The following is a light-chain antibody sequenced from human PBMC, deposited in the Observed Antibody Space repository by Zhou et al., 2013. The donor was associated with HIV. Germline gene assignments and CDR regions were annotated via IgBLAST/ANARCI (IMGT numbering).Light chain of an antibody. V-gene: IGKV1-5*03. J-gene: IGKJ2*01. CDR1: QSISSW. CDR2: RAS. Sequence: DLQMTQSPSTLSASVGDRVTITCRASQSISSWLAWYQQKPGKAPKLLIYRASTLESGVPSRFSGSGSGTEFTLTISSLQPDDFGTYYCQQCNSYPYTFGQGTKLEIK. CDR3: QQCNSYPYT.